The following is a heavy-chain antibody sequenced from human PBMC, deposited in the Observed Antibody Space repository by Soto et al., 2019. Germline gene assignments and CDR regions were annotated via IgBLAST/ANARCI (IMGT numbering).Heavy chain of an antibody. CDR1: GFTFSSYW. V-gene: IGHV3-7*01. J-gene: IGHJ6*03. D-gene: IGHD5-18*01. CDR2: IKQDGSEK. CDR3: ARGGIQLWLYYMDV. Sequence: GGSLRLSCAASGFTFSSYWMSWVRQAPGKGLEWVANIKQDGSEKYYVDSVKGRFTISRDNAKNSLYLQMNSPRAEDTAVYYCARGGIQLWLYYMDVWGKGTTVTVSS.